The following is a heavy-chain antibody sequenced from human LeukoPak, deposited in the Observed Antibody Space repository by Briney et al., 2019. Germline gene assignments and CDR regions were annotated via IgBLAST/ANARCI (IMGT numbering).Heavy chain of an antibody. V-gene: IGHV3-43*02. J-gene: IGHJ4*02. D-gene: IGHD6-19*01. CDR1: XLMLHEYA. CDR3: AIGGGGWDGNFEY. Sequence: GGSLTLSNAPSXLMLHEYALHWVRQPPRKGLEWVSGNSVKSGDTHYPDSPKAPFTNTRNNSKKSLNLQTNSLRPQNTASYYCAIGGGGWDGNFEYCGEGILVTV. CDR2: NSVKSGDT.